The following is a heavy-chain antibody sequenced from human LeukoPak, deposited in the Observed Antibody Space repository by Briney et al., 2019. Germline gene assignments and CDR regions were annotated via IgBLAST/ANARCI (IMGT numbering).Heavy chain of an antibody. J-gene: IGHJ6*03. Sequence: PGGSLRLSCAASGFTFSSYGMHWVRQAPGKGLEWVAFIRYDGSNKYYADSVKGRFTISRDNSKNTLYLQMNSLRAEDTAVYYCAKDRPYSGSSYYMDVWGKGTTVTVSS. CDR3: AKDRPYSGSSYYMDV. CDR2: IRYDGSNK. V-gene: IGHV3-30*02. D-gene: IGHD1-26*01. CDR1: GFTFSSYG.